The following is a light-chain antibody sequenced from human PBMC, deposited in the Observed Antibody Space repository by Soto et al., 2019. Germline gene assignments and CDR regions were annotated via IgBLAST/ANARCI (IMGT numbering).Light chain of an antibody. Sequence: DIQMTQSPSALSASVGARVTFTCRASQTISSWLAWYQLEPGKAPKLLIYDASTLETGVPSRFSGSGSGTEFTLTISSLQPDDFATYYCQQYNSYPYTFGQGTNLEIK. CDR3: QQYNSYPYT. J-gene: IGKJ2*01. CDR2: DAS. V-gene: IGKV1-5*01. CDR1: QTISSW.